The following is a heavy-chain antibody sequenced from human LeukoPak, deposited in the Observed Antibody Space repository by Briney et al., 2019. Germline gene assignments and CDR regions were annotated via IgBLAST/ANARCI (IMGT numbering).Heavy chain of an antibody. Sequence: ASVTVSCKASGYTFTGYYMHWVRQAPGQGLEWMGWINPNSGGTNYAQKFQGRVTMTRDTSISTAYMELSRLRSDDTAVYYCAREGYSYGFGVIDYWGQGTLVTVSS. CDR1: GYTFTGYY. CDR2: INPNSGGT. D-gene: IGHD5-18*01. V-gene: IGHV1-2*02. CDR3: AREGYSYGFGVIDY. J-gene: IGHJ4*02.